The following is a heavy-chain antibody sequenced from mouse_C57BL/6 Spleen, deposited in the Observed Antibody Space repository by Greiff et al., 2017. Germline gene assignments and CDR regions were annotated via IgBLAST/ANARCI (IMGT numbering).Heavy chain of an antibody. CDR2: IDPSDSET. CDR3: ARYDYGNSFDY. J-gene: IGHJ2*01. CDR1: GYTFTSYW. Sequence: QVQLKQPGAELVRPGSSVKLSCKASGYTFTSYWMHWVKQRPIQGLEWIGNIDPSDSETHYNQKFKDKATLTVDKSSSTAYMQLSSLTSEDSAVYYCARYDYGNSFDYWGQGTTLTVSS. D-gene: IGHD1-1*02. V-gene: IGHV1-52*01.